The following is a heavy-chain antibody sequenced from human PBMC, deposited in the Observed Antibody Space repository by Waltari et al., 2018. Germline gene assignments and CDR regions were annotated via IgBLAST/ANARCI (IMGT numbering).Heavy chain of an antibody. CDR1: GSPPRSNY. J-gene: IGHJ4*02. D-gene: IGHD5-12*01. V-gene: IGHV3-53*01. CDR3: ARAGLGSPVEWLRLFDQ. CDR2: LHAGGKT. Sequence: EVTSVESGGGLIQPGGSLRLSCAVWGSPPRSNYTTWVRQAPGKGLEWLSVLHAGGKTYYADSVKGRFTISRDDARSTLFLQMNSLRAEDTAVYYCARAGLGSPVEWLRLFDQWGQGTLVTVSS.